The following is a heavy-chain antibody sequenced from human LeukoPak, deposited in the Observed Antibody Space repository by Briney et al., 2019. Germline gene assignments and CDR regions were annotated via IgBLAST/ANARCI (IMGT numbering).Heavy chain of an antibody. CDR1: GYTFTGYY. CDR3: ARRYYYDSSGYLYYYGMDV. D-gene: IGHD3-22*01. CDR2: INPNSGDT. Sequence: ASVKVSCKASGYTFTGYYVHWVRQAPGQGLEWMGRINPNSGDTNYAQKFQGRVTITADESTSTAYMELSSLRSEDTAVYYCARRYYYDSSGYLYYYGMDVWGQGTTVTVSS. J-gene: IGHJ6*02. V-gene: IGHV1-2*06.